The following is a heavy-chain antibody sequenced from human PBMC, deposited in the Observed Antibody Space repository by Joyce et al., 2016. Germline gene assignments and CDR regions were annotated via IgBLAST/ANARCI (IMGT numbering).Heavy chain of an antibody. J-gene: IGHJ4*02. D-gene: IGHD2-21*02. CDR1: GGSISSRSYY. Sequence: QLQLQESGPGLVKPSETLSLTCTVSGGSISSRSYYWGWIRQSQGKGLEGIGNINYSGKTYYNPSLKSRVAISIDSSKTQFSLKLSSVTAADTAIYYCARSTAIALFFEYWGQGTLVTVSS. V-gene: IGHV4-39*07. CDR2: INYSGKT. CDR3: ARSTAIALFFEY.